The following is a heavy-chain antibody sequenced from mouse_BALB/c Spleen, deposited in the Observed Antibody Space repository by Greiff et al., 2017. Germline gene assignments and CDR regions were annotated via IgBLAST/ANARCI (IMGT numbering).Heavy chain of an antibody. CDR2: IYPSDSYT. D-gene: IGHD2-4*01. Sequence: QVQLKQPGAELVRPGASVKLSCKASGYTFTSYWINWVKQRPGQGLEWIGNIYPSDSYTNYNQKFKDKATLTVDKSSSTAYMQLSSPTSEDSAVYYCTMITRGGYAMDYWGQGTSVTVSS. V-gene: IGHV1-69*02. CDR3: TMITRGGYAMDY. CDR1: GYTFTSYW. J-gene: IGHJ4*01.